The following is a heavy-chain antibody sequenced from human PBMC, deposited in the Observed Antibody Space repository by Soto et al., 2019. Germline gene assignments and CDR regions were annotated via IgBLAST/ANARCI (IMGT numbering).Heavy chain of an antibody. CDR3: AHMKRFHYGDYPFGY. CDR2: VYWHDDR. J-gene: IGHJ4*02. CDR1: GFSLSTSGVG. D-gene: IGHD4-17*01. V-gene: IGHV2-5*01. Sequence: QITLKESGPTMVKPTETLTLTCTFSGFSLSTSGVGVGWIRQPPGKALESLALVYWHDDRRYSRSLGSELSITNDTSKTQVVLTMANMDPVDTATYYCAHMKRFHYGDYPFGYWGSGTLVTVSS.